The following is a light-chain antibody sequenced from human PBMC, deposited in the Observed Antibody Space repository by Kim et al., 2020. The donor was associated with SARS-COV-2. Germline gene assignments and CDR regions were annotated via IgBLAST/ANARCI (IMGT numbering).Light chain of an antibody. CDR2: GAS. V-gene: IGKV3-15*01. CDR3: QQSYDWPPT. Sequence: IVMTQSPATLSVSPGERATLYCRASQSVTITVAWYQLKPGQSPRLVIYGASTRATDIPTRFSGSGSETEFTLTISNLQSEDFAEYYCQQSYDWPPTFGQGTKVDIK. CDR1: QSVTIT. J-gene: IGKJ1*01.